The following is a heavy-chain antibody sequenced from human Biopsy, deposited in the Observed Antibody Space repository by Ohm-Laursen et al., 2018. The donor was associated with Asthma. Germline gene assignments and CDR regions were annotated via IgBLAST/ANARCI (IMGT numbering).Heavy chain of an antibody. Sequence: SLRLSCSATGFTFGSYGLHWVRQAPGKGLEWVADIWFDGSNKHYADSVKGRFTISRDNSKNTLYLQMNSLRAEDTALYYCGRERSYMVDYWGQGTLVTVSS. V-gene: IGHV3-33*01. CDR1: GFTFGSYG. CDR2: IWFDGSNK. J-gene: IGHJ4*02. D-gene: IGHD3-10*01. CDR3: GRERSYMVDY.